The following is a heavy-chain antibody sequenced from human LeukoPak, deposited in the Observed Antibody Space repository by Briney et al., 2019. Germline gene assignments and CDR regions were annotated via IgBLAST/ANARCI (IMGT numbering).Heavy chain of an antibody. Sequence: ASVTVSRKASGYTFTSYDINWVRQATGQGLEWMGWMNPNSGNTGYAQKFQGRVTITRNTSISTAYMELSSLRSEDTAVYYCARGRPQFDAFDIWGQGTMVTVSS. CDR1: GYTFTSYD. D-gene: IGHD5-24*01. J-gene: IGHJ3*02. CDR3: ARGRPQFDAFDI. V-gene: IGHV1-8*03. CDR2: MNPNSGNT.